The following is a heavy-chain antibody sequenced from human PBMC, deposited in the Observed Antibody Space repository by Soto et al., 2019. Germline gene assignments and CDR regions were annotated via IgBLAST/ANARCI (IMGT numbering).Heavy chain of an antibody. D-gene: IGHD3-10*01. CDR2: INPSGGST. CDR3: AKQTGSGSYYNVGSGGHFDH. J-gene: IGHJ4*02. V-gene: IGHV1-46*01. CDR1: GYAFTVYS. Sequence: ASVKLSWKESGYAFTVYSMHWVRQAPEQGLEWMGIINPSGGSTSYAQKFQGRVTMTRDTSTSTVYMELSSLRSEDTAVYYCAKQTGSGSYYNVGSGGHFDHWGQGTLVTVSS.